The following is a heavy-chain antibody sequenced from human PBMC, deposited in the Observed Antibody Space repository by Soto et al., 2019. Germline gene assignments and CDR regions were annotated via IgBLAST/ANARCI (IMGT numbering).Heavy chain of an antibody. Sequence: GASVKVSCKASGYTFTSYDINWVRQATGQGLEWMGWMNPNSGNTGYAQKFQGRVTMTRNTSISTAYMELSSLRSEDTAVYYCARGQTPFMYYYDSSGPFTLDYYYYGMDVWGQGTTVTVSS. CDR3: ARGQTPFMYYYDSSGPFTLDYYYYGMDV. CDR2: MNPNSGNT. V-gene: IGHV1-8*01. J-gene: IGHJ6*02. D-gene: IGHD3-22*01. CDR1: GYTFTSYD.